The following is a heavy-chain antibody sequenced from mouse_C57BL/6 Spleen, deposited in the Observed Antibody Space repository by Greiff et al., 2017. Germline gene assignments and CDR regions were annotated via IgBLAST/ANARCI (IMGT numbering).Heavy chain of an antibody. V-gene: IGHV14-4*01. CDR3: TTGGRYFDY. CDR2: IDPENGDT. J-gene: IGHJ2*01. Sequence: VQLKESGAELVRPGASVKLSCTASGFNIKDDYMHWVKQRPEQGLEWIGWIDPENGDTEYASKFQGKATITADTSSNTAYLQLSSLTSEDTAVYYCTTGGRYFDYWGQGTTLTVSS. CDR1: GFNIKDDY.